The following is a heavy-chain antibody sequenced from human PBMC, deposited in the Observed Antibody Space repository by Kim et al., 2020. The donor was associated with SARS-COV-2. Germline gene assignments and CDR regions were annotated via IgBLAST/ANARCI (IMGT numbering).Heavy chain of an antibody. CDR3: ARISVAAADY. D-gene: IGHD6-13*01. CDR1: GLTFSSYS. CDR2: ISSSSSYI. J-gene: IGHJ4*02. Sequence: GGSLRLSCAASGLTFSSYSMNWVRQAPGKGLEWVSSISSSSSYIYYADSVKGRFTISRDNAKNSLYLQMNSLRAEDTAVYYCARISVAAADYWGQGTLVTVSS. V-gene: IGHV3-21*01.